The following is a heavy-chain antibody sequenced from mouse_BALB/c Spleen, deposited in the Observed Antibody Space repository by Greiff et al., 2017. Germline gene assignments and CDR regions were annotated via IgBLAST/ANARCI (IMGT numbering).Heavy chain of an antibody. D-gene: IGHD2-2*01. Sequence: DVKLVESGGGLVQPGGSRKLSCAASGFTFSSFGMHWVRQAPEKGLEWVAYISSGSSTIYYADTVKGRFTISRDNPKNTLFLQMTSLRSEDTAMYYCARWLPPYAMDYWGQGTSVTVSS. J-gene: IGHJ4*01. V-gene: IGHV5-17*02. CDR3: ARWLPPYAMDY. CDR2: ISSGSSTI. CDR1: GFTFSSFG.